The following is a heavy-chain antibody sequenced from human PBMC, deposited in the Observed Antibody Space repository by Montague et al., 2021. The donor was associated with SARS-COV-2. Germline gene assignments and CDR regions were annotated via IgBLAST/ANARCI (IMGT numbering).Heavy chain of an antibody. D-gene: IGHD2-2*03. CDR1: GFTFSSHA. CDR2: ISYDGSNK. Sequence: SLRLSCAASGFTFSSHAMHWVRQAPGKGLEWVAVISYDGSNKYYADSVKGRFTISRDNSKNTLYQQMNSLRAEDTAVYYCARDLVIVVVPAAIDYYGMDVWGQGTTVTVSS. CDR3: ARDLVIVVVPAAIDYYGMDV. J-gene: IGHJ6*02. V-gene: IGHV3-30*04.